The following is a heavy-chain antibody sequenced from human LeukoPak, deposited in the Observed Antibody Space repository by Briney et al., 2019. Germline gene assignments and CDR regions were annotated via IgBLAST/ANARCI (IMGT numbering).Heavy chain of an antibody. D-gene: IGHD1-26*01. J-gene: IGHJ3*02. CDR3: ARDRVEWELHSAFDI. CDR2: ISSSSSYI. Sequence: GGSLRLSCAASGFTFSSYSMNWVRQAPGKGLEWVSSISSSSSYIYYADSVKGRFTISRDNAKNSLYLQTNSLRAEDTAVYYCARDRVEWELHSAFDIWGQGTMVTVSS. V-gene: IGHV3-21*01. CDR1: GFTFSSYS.